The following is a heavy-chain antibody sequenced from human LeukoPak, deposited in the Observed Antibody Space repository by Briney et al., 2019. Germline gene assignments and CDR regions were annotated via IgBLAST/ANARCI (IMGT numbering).Heavy chain of an antibody. Sequence: PGGSLRLSCEAAGFSFRDYPMGWVRRASGKRLEWVSGISAGADVIFYADPVKGRFTISRDNSKNTLYLQMNSLRAEDTAVYYCARGYIYGYHYWGQGTLVTVSS. CDR1: GFSFRDYP. CDR2: ISAGADVI. D-gene: IGHD5-18*01. V-gene: IGHV3-23*01. CDR3: ARGYIYGYHY. J-gene: IGHJ4*02.